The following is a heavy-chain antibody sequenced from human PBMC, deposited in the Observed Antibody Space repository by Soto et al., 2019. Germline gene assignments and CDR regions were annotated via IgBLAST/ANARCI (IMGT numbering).Heavy chain of an antibody. CDR3: ARVSSSWYGGWFDP. J-gene: IGHJ5*02. V-gene: IGHV1-3*01. D-gene: IGHD6-13*01. CDR1: GYTFTSYA. Sequence: ASVKVSCTASGYTFTSYAMHWVRQAPGQRLEWMGWINAGNGNTKYSQKFQGRVTITRDTSASTAYMELSSLRSEDTAVYYCARVSSSWYGGWFDPWGQGTLVTVSS. CDR2: INAGNGNT.